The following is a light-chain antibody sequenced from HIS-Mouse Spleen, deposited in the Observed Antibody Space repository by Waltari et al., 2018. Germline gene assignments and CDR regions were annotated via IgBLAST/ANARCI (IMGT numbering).Light chain of an antibody. J-gene: IGLJ2*01. CDR1: KLGDKY. V-gene: IGLV3-1*01. Sequence: SYELTQPPSVSVSPGQTASITCSGEKLGDKYACWYQQKPGQSPVLGIYQGSNRAAGIPGRVSGSNSGNTATLTISGTQAMDEADYYCQAWDSSNVVFGGGTKLTVL. CDR2: QGS. CDR3: QAWDSSNVV.